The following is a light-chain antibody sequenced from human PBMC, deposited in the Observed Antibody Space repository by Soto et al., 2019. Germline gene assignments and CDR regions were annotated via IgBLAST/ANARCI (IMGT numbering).Light chain of an antibody. J-gene: IGKJ5*01. CDR2: RTS. Sequence: ENVLTQSPGTLSLSPGERATLSCRASQSVGNNYLAWYQQQPGQAPRLVIYRTSSRATGIPARFSGSGSGTDFTLTISRLEPEDFAVYYCQQYGSSPQFGQGTRLEIK. CDR3: QQYGSSPQ. V-gene: IGKV3-20*01. CDR1: QSVGNNY.